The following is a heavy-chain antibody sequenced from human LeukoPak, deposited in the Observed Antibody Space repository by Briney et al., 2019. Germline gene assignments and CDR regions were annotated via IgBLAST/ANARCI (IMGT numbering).Heavy chain of an antibody. CDR2: IKEDGSEK. D-gene: IGHD2-8*01. Sequence: GGSLRLSCAGSGFSFSSYWMSWVRQAPGKGLEWVANIKEDGSEKYYVDSVKGRFTISRDNAKNSLYLQMNSLRAEDTAVYYCARDSAAYGYWGQGTLVTVSS. CDR1: GFSFSSYW. V-gene: IGHV3-7*04. CDR3: ARDSAAYGY. J-gene: IGHJ4*02.